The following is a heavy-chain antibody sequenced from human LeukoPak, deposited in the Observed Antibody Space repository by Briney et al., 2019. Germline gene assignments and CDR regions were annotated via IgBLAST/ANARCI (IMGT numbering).Heavy chain of an antibody. CDR2: INPNSGGT. J-gene: IGHJ3*02. CDR3: ARVALYYYVPGAFDI. D-gene: IGHD3-10*02. V-gene: IGHV1-2*02. CDR1: GYTFIHHY. Sequence: ASVKVSCKASGYTFIHHYIHWVRQAPGQGLEWMGWINPNSGGTNYAQKFQGRVTMTRDTSISTAYMELSRLRSDDTAVYYCARVALYYYVPGAFDIWGQGTMVTVSS.